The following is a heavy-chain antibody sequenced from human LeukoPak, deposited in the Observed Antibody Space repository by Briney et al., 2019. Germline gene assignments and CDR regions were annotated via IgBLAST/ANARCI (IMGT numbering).Heavy chain of an antibody. D-gene: IGHD2-21*02. V-gene: IGHV4-34*01. CDR2: INHSGST. J-gene: IGHJ3*02. CDR1: GGSFSGYY. Sequence: PSETLSLTCAVSGGSFSGYYWSWIRQPPGKGLEWIGEINHSGSTNYNPSLKSRVTISVDTSKNQFSLKLSSVTAADTAVYYCAREIGGDYTAAFDIWGQGTMVTVSS. CDR3: AREIGGDYTAAFDI.